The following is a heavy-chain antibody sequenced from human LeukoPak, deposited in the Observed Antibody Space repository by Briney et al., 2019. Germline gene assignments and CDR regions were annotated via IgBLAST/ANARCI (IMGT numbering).Heavy chain of an antibody. CDR3: AKDISVSSFDY. J-gene: IGHJ4*02. CDR1: GFTFNDYY. Sequence: GGSLRLSCAASGFTFNDYYMSWIRQAPGKGLEWVSYIASSGRAKYYADSVKGRFTISRDNAKNSLYLQMDSLRAEDTAVYYCAKDISVSSFDYWGQGTLVTVSS. V-gene: IGHV3-11*01. CDR2: IASSGRAK. D-gene: IGHD3-3*02.